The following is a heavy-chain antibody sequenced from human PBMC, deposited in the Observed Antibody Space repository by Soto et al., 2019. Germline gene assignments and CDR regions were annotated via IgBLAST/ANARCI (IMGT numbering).Heavy chain of an antibody. Sequence: PGGSLRLSCAASGFTFRSYAMSWVRQTPGKELEWVSAISTSGSRTFYADSVKGRFTISRDNSKNTLYLHMDSLRAEDTAVYFCAQNGGSGTFYAFDYWGQGTLVTVSS. V-gene: IGHV3-23*01. CDR3: AQNGGSGTFYAFDY. CDR1: GFTFRSYA. D-gene: IGHD3-10*01. J-gene: IGHJ4*02. CDR2: ISTSGSRT.